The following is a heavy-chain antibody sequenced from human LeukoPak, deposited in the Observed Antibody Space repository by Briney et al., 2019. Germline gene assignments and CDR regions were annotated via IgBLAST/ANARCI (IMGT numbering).Heavy chain of an antibody. CDR1: EYSFTSYG. CDR3: ARGWYDILTGYYLPVVNWFDP. J-gene: IGHJ5*02. D-gene: IGHD3-9*01. CDR2: IYPGDSDT. V-gene: IGHV5-51*01. Sequence: GGSLKISWQGSEYSFTSYGSGWVRQMPGKGREWMGIIYPGDSDTRYSPSFQGQVTISADKSISTAYIQWSSLKASDTAMYYCARGWYDILTGYYLPVVNWFDPWGQGTLVTVSS.